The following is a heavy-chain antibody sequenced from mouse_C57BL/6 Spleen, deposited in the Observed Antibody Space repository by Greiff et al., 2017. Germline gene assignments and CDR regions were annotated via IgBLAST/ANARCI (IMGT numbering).Heavy chain of an antibody. Sequence: EVKLMESGGGLVKPGGSLKLSCAASGFTFSSYAMSWVRQTPEKRLEWVATISDGGSYTYYPDNVKGRFTISRDNAKNNLYLQMSHLKSEDTAMXYCARLRGDYFDYWGQGTTLTVAS. CDR1: GFTFSSYA. D-gene: IGHD2-12*01. CDR3: ARLRGDYFDY. J-gene: IGHJ2*01. V-gene: IGHV5-4*03. CDR2: ISDGGSYT.